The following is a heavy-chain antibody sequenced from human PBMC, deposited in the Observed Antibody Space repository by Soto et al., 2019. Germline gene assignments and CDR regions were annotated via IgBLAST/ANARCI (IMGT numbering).Heavy chain of an antibody. D-gene: IGHD6-6*01. V-gene: IGHV5-10-1*01. Sequence: PGESLKISCKGSGYSFTSYWISWVRQMPGKGLEWMGRIDPSDSYTTYSPSFQGHVTISIDKSISTAYLQWSSLKASDTAMYYCARHSGPYSSSSVVGYWGQGTLVTVSS. CDR1: GYSFTSYW. CDR2: IDPSDSYT. J-gene: IGHJ4*02. CDR3: ARHSGPYSSSSVVGY.